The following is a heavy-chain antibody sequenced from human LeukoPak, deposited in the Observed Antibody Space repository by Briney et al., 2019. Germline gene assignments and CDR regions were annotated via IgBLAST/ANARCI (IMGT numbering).Heavy chain of an antibody. V-gene: IGHV1-46*01. J-gene: IGHJ6*03. CDR1: GDTFTSYY. Sequence: ASVKVSCKASGDTFTSYYMHWVRQAPGQGLECMGIINPSGTSTSYAQKFQGRVTITADKSTTTAYMEVTNLTSEDTAVYYCAKIAAAATYYYYMDVWGKGTTVTVSS. D-gene: IGHD6-13*01. CDR3: AKIAAAATYYYYMDV. CDR2: INPSGTST.